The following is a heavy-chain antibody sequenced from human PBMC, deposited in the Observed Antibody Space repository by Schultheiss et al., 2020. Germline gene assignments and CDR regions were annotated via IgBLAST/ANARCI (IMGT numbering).Heavy chain of an antibody. CDR2: IYYSGST. D-gene: IGHD5-24*01. V-gene: IGHV4-39*07. CDR1: GGSISSSSYY. CDR3: ARGEDPAEMATTPFDY. J-gene: IGHJ4*02. Sequence: SETLSLTCTVSGGSISSSSYYWGWIRQHPGKGLEWIGYIYYSGSTYYNPSLKSRVTVSVDTSKNQFSLKLSSVTATDTAVYYCARGEDPAEMATTPFDYWGQGTLVTVSS.